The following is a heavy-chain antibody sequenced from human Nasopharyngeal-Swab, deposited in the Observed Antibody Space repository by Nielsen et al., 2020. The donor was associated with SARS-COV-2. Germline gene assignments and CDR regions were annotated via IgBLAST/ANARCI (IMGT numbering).Heavy chain of an antibody. CDR2: IKNKDDGTT. V-gene: IGHV3-15*01. J-gene: IGHJ1*01. CDR3: AHLGYCSSASCLGKYFHH. Sequence: GESLKISCAVSGLTFSNAWMSWVRQAPGKGLEWVGRIKNKDDGTTAYAAPVKGRLTISRDDSSNTVHLQMDSLKTDDTAVYYCAHLGYCSSASCLGKYFHHWGQGTLVTVSS. D-gene: IGHD2-2*01. CDR1: GLTFSNAW.